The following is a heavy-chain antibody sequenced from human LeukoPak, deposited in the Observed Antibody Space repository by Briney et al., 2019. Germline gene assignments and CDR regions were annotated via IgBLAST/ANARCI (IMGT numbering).Heavy chain of an antibody. CDR2: IYYSGST. CDR3: ARREDYYGSGSYSYFDS. CDR1: GGSISSSSYY. D-gene: IGHD3-10*01. J-gene: IGHJ4*02. V-gene: IGHV4-39*01. Sequence: PSETLSLTCTVSGGSISSSSYYWGWIRQPPGKGLEWIGNIYYSGSTYYNPSHKSRVTISVDTSKNQFSLKLSSVTAADTAVYYCARREDYYGSGSYSYFDSWGQGTLVTVSS.